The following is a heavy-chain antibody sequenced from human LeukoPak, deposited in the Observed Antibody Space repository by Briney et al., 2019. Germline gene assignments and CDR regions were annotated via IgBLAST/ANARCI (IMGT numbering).Heavy chain of an antibody. Sequence: ASVKVSCKASGYTFTSYDINWVRQATGQGLEWMGWMNPNSGNTGYAQKFQGRVTMTRNTSISTAYMELSSLRSEDTAVYYCARVARDHYGPGSYYYYYYGMDVWGQGTTVTVSS. CDR1: GYTFTSYD. J-gene: IGHJ6*02. D-gene: IGHD3-10*01. CDR2: MNPNSGNT. CDR3: ARVARDHYGPGSYYYYYYGMDV. V-gene: IGHV1-8*01.